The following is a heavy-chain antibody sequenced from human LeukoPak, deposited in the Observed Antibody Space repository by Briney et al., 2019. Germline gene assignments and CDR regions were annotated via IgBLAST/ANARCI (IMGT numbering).Heavy chain of an antibody. J-gene: IGHJ3*02. CDR2: ICYSGST. V-gene: IGHV4-59*01. D-gene: IGHD3-22*01. Sequence: PSETLSLTCTVSGGSISSYYWSWIRQPPGKGLEWIGYICYSGSTNYNPSLKSRVTISVDTSKNQFSLKLSSVTAADTAVYYCARDQYYYDSSGYLGAFDIWGQGTMVTVSS. CDR3: ARDQYYYDSSGYLGAFDI. CDR1: GGSISSYY.